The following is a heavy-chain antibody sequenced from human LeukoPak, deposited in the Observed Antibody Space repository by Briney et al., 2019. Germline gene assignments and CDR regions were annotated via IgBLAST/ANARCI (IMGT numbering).Heavy chain of an antibody. CDR2: INHSGST. J-gene: IGHJ5*02. CDR3: ARGLLYYDFWSGYYAKWFDP. D-gene: IGHD3-3*01. CDR1: GGSFSGYY. Sequence: SETLSLTCAVYGGSFSGYYWSWIRQPPGKGLEWIGEINHSGSTNYNPSLKSRVAISVDTSKNQFSLKLSSVTAADTAVYYCARGLLYYDFWSGYYAKWFDPWGQGTLVTVSS. V-gene: IGHV4-34*01.